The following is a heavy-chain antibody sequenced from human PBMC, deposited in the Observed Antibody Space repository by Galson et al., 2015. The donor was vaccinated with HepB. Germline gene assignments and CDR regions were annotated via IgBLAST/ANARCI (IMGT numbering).Heavy chain of an antibody. CDR2: IWYDGSTK. V-gene: IGHV3-33*01. D-gene: IGHD4-17*01. CDR3: ARDGDDYGDYVEGFDV. Sequence: SLRLSCAASGFTFSNYGMHWVRQAPGKGLEWVAVIWYDGSTKYYVDSVKGRFTISRDNSKNTLYLQMNSLRAEDTAVYYCARDGDDYGDYVEGFDVWGQGTMVTVSS. CDR1: GFTFSNYG. J-gene: IGHJ3*01.